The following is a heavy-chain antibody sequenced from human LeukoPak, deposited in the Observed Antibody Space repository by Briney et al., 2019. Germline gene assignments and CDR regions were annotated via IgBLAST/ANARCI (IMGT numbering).Heavy chain of an antibody. V-gene: IGHV3-7*01. D-gene: IGHD4-23*01. CDR1: GFTFSNYW. CDR2: IKQDGSEK. J-gene: IGHJ3*02. Sequence: GGSLRLSCAASGFTFSNYWMSWVRQTPGKGLEWVANIKQDGSEKYYVDSVKGRFTISRDNAKNSLYLQMNSLRAEDTAVYFCARDDGGNFNDAFDIWGQGTMVTVSS. CDR3: ARDDGGNFNDAFDI.